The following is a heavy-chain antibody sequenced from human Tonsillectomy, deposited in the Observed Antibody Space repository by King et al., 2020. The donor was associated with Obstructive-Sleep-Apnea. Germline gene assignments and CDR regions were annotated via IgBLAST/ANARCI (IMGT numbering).Heavy chain of an antibody. Sequence: QLQESGPGLVKPSETLSLTCTVSGGSISISSYYWGWIRQPPGKGLEWIGRIYYSGSTYYNPSLKSRVTISVDTSKNQFSLKLSSVTAADTAVYYCARGGIVVVVAALRNYGMDVWGQGTTVTVSS. CDR1: GGSISISSYY. D-gene: IGHD2-15*01. CDR2: IYYSGST. V-gene: IGHV4-39*07. J-gene: IGHJ6*02. CDR3: ARGGIVVVVAALRNYGMDV.